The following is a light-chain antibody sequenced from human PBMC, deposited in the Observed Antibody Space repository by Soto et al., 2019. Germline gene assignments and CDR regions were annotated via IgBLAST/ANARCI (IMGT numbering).Light chain of an antibody. CDR3: QQRSDWPLT. CDR1: QSVDSY. CDR2: DAS. J-gene: IGKJ3*01. Sequence: EIVLTQFPATLSLSPGERATLSCRASQSVDSYLAWYQQKPGQAPRLLIYDASNRATGIPARFSGSGSGTDFTLTISSLEPEDFAVYYCQQRSDWPLTFGPGTKVDIK. V-gene: IGKV3-11*01.